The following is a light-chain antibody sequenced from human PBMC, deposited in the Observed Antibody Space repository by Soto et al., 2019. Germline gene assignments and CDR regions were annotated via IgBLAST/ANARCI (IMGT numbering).Light chain of an antibody. CDR2: DAS. J-gene: IGKJ1*01. CDR1: QRINRY. Sequence: DIQMTQSPSTLSASVGDRVTIPCRASQRINRYLAWYQQKPGKAPKLLIYDASSLEDGVPSRFSGSGSGTEFTLTSSGLQPDDFATYYCQHYNNYPWTFGQGTKVEI. V-gene: IGKV1-5*01. CDR3: QHYNNYPWT.